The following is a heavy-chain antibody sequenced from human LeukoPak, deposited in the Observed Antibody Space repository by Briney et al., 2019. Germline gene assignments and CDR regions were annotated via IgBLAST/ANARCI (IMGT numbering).Heavy chain of an antibody. J-gene: IGHJ3*02. V-gene: IGHV7-4-1*02. Sequence: ASVKVSCKSSGYTCTSYAINWVRQAPGQGLEWVGWINTNTWNPTYAQGFTGRFVFSLDTSVSTAYLKISSLKAEDTAVYYCARDRSGVQLWFSPADAFDIWGQGTMVTVSS. D-gene: IGHD5-18*01. CDR2: INTNTWNP. CDR1: GYTCTSYA. CDR3: ARDRSGVQLWFSPADAFDI.